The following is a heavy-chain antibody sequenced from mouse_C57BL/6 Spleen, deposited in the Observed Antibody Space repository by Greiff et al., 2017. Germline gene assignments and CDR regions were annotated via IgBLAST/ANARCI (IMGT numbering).Heavy chain of an antibody. CDR3: ARSIYDGYYYIDY. V-gene: IGHV1-39*01. J-gene: IGHJ2*01. D-gene: IGHD2-3*01. CDR1: GYSFTDYN. CDR2: INPNYGTT. Sequence: EVQLQESGPELVKPGASVKISCKASGYSFTDYNMNWVKQSNGKSLEWIGVINPNYGTTSYNQKFKGKATLTVDQASSTAYMQLNSLTSEDSAVXYFARSIYDGYYYIDYWGQGTTLTVSS.